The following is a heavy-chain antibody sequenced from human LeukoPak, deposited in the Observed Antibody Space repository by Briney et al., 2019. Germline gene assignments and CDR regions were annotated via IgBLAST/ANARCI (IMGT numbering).Heavy chain of an antibody. J-gene: IGHJ6*03. CDR3: ARDQLRYYGSGSYSPSYYYYYMDV. CDR2: ISSSSSYI. Sequence: GGSLRLSCAASGFTFSSYSMTWVRQAPGKGLEWVSSISSSSSYIYYADSVKGRFTISRDNAKNSLYLQMNSLRAEDTAVYYCARDQLRYYGSGSYSPSYYYYYMDVWGKGPRSPSP. V-gene: IGHV3-21*01. D-gene: IGHD3-10*01. CDR1: GFTFSSYS.